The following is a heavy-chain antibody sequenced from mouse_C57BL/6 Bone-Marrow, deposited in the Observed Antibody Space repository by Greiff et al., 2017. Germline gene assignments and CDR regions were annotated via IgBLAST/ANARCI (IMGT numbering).Heavy chain of an antibody. J-gene: IGHJ3*01. CDR1: GFNIKDDY. Sequence: EVQLQQSGAELVRPGASVKLSCTASGFNIKDDYMHWVKQRPEQGLEWIGWIDPENGYTKYASKFQGKATMTADTSSNTAYLQLSSLTSEDTAVYYCTTWGYWAGFAYWGQGTLVTVSA. D-gene: IGHD4-1*01. CDR3: TTWGYWAGFAY. CDR2: IDPENGYT. V-gene: IGHV14-4*01.